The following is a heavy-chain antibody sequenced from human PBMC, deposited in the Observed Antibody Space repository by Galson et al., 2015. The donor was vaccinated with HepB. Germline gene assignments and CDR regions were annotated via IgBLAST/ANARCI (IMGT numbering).Heavy chain of an antibody. CDR2: ISGSGGSA. CDR1: GFTFTSYG. Sequence: SLRLSCAASGFTFTSYGMSWVRQAPGKGLEWVSTISGSGGSAYYADSVKGRFSISRDNSKNTLYLQMNSLRADDTAVYYCAKRVVGATASDWGQGTLVTVSS. J-gene: IGHJ4*02. D-gene: IGHD1-26*01. CDR3: AKRVVGATASD. V-gene: IGHV3-23*01.